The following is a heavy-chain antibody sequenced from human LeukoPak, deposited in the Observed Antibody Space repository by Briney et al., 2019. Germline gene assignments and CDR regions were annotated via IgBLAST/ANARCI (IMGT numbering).Heavy chain of an antibody. D-gene: IGHD5-18*01. J-gene: IGHJ3*02. Sequence: SETLSLTCTVSGGSISSYYWSWIRQPPGKGLEWIGYIYYSGSTNYNPSLKSRVTISVDTSKNQFSLKLSSVTAADTAVYYCARSAEYSYGYDAFDIWGQGTMVTVSS. V-gene: IGHV4-59*01. CDR3: ARSAEYSYGYDAFDI. CDR1: GGSISSYY. CDR2: IYYSGST.